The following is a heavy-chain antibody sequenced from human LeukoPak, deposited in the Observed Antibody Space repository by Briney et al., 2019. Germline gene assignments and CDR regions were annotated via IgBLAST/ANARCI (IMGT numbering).Heavy chain of an antibody. J-gene: IGHJ4*02. CDR2: IYSGTI. D-gene: IGHD4-23*01. CDR1: GFTVSSNS. CDR3: ARDLYFGGFFDH. V-gene: IGHV3-66*03. Sequence: GGSLRLSCTVSGFTVSSNSMSWVRQAPGKGLEWVSFIYSGTIHYSDSVKGRFTISRDNSKNILYLQMNGLRAEDTAVYYCARDLYFGGFFDHWGQGALVTVSS.